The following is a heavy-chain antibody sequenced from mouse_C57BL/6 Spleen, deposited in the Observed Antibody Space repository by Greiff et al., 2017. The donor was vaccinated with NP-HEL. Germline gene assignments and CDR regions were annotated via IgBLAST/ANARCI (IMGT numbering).Heavy chain of an antibody. CDR1: GYAFSSSW. J-gene: IGHJ2*01. V-gene: IGHV1-82*01. CDR2: IYPGDGDT. CDR3: ATYYYGSKGLDY. Sequence: QVQLQQSGPELVKPGASVKISCKASGYAFSSSWMNWVKQRPGKGLEWIGRIYPGDGDTNYNGKFKGKATLTADKSSSTAYMQLSSLTSEDSAVYFCATYYYGSKGLDYWGQGTTLTVSS. D-gene: IGHD1-1*01.